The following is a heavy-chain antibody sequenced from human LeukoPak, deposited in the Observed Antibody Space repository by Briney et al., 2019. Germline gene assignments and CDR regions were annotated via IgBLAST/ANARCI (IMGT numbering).Heavy chain of an antibody. Sequence: SQTLSLTCTVSGGSISSGSSYWSWIRQPAGKGLEWIGRIYTSGSTNYNPSLKSRVTISVDTSKNQFSLKLSSVTAADTAVYYCARVPRSIAAVTPWGQGTLVTVSS. D-gene: IGHD6-13*01. V-gene: IGHV4-61*02. CDR1: GGSISSGSSY. J-gene: IGHJ4*02. CDR3: ARVPRSIAAVTP. CDR2: IYTSGST.